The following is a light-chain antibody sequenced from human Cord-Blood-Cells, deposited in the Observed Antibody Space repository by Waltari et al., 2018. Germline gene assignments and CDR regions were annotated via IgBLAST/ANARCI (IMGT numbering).Light chain of an antibody. J-gene: IGKJ2*01. Sequence: DIVMTQSPDSLAVSLGERATINCKSSQSVLYSSNNKNYLAQYQQKPGQPPKLLIYGTSARAPWVPERFSCSRSETYLSRTISSLQAEAVAVYYCQEYYITPYTFGQVTKLEIK. V-gene: IGKV4-1*01. CDR2: GTS. CDR1: QSVLYSSNNKNY. CDR3: QEYYITPYT.